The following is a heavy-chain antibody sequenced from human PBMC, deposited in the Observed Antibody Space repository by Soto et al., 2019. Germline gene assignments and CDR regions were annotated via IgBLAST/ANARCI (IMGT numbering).Heavy chain of an antibody. Sequence: GGSLRLACAASGITFSRHWMAWVRQAPRLGLEWVANLKEDGSKKFYVDSVKGRFTISRDNAKNSLFLQMNDLRAEDTALYHCASRPSDVKYYGVFDYWGQGAMVTVSS. CDR1: GITFSRHW. D-gene: IGHD3-3*01. CDR2: LKEDGSKK. V-gene: IGHV3-7*03. CDR3: ASRPSDVKYYGVFDY. J-gene: IGHJ4*02.